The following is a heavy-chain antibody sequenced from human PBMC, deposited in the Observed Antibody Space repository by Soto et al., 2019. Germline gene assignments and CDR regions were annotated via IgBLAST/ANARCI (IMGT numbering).Heavy chain of an antibody. V-gene: IGHV3-33*01. J-gene: IGHJ6*02. CDR1: GFTFSSYG. CDR3: AREMAVAGTWMPNYYYYYGMDV. D-gene: IGHD6-19*01. CDR2: IWYDGSNK. Sequence: QMQLVESGGGVVQPGRSLRLSCAASGFTFSSYGMHWVRQAPGKGLEWVAVIWYDGSNKYYADSVKGRFTISRDNSKNTLYLQMNSLRAEDTAVYYCAREMAVAGTWMPNYYYYYGMDVWGQGTTVTVSS.